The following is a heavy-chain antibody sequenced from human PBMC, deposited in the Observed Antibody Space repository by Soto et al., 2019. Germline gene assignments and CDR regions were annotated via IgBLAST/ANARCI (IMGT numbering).Heavy chain of an antibody. D-gene: IGHD3-10*01. CDR2: IIPIFGTA. Sequence: SVKVSCKSSGGTFSSYAISWVRQAPGQGLEWMGGIIPIFGTANYAQKFQGRVTITADESTSTAYMELSSLRSEDTAVYYCARGVLELDDAFDIWGQGTMVTVSS. V-gene: IGHV1-69*13. J-gene: IGHJ3*02. CDR3: ARGVLELDDAFDI. CDR1: GGTFSSYA.